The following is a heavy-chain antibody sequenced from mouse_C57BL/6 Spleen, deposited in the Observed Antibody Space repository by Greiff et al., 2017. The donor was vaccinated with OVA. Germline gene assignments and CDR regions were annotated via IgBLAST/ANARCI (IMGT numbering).Heavy chain of an antibody. J-gene: IGHJ4*01. D-gene: IGHD1-1*01. CDR2: ISDGGSYT. CDR3: ARATTVVATMDY. Sequence: EVQGVESGGGLVKPGGSLKLSCAASGFTFSSYAMSWVRQTPEKRLEWVATISDGGSYTYYPDNVKGRFTISRDNAKNNLYLQMSHLKSEDTAMYYCARATTVVATMDYWGQGTSVTVSS. V-gene: IGHV5-4*01. CDR1: GFTFSSYA.